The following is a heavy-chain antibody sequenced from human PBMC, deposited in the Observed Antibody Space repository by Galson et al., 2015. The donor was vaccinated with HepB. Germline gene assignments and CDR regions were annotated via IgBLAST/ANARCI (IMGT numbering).Heavy chain of an antibody. Sequence: SVKVSCKASGGTFSSYAISWVRQAPGQGLEWMGRIIPILGIANYAQKFQGRVTITADKSTSTAYMELSSLRSEDTAVYYCARESSSLDAFDIWGQGTMVTVSS. V-gene: IGHV1-69*04. CDR1: GGTFSSYA. J-gene: IGHJ3*02. D-gene: IGHD6-13*01. CDR2: IIPILGIA. CDR3: ARESSSLDAFDI.